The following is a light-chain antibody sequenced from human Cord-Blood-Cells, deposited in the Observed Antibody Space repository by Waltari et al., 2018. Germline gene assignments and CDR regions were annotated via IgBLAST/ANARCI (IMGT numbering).Light chain of an antibody. CDR1: QSISSY. V-gene: IGKV1-39*01. Sequence: DIQMTQSPSSVSASVGYRVTITCRASQSISSYLNWYQQKPGKAPKLLIYAASSLQSGFPSRFSGSGSGTDFTLTISSLQPEDFATYYCQQSYSTPWTFGQGTKVEIK. CDR2: AAS. CDR3: QQSYSTPWT. J-gene: IGKJ1*01.